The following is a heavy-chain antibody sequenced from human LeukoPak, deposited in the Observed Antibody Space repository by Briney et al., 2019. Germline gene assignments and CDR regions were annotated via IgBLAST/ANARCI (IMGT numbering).Heavy chain of an antibody. J-gene: IGHJ4*02. Sequence: GGSLRLSCTASGFTFSDYAMSWFRQAPGKGLEWVGFIRNKAYGGTAEYAASVKGRFTISRDDSKTIAYLQMDSLKAEDTAVYYCTREKRYFDWFQADFWGQGTLVTVSS. CDR2: IRNKAYGGTA. CDR1: GFTFSDYA. V-gene: IGHV3-49*03. CDR3: TREKRYFDWFQADF. D-gene: IGHD3-9*01.